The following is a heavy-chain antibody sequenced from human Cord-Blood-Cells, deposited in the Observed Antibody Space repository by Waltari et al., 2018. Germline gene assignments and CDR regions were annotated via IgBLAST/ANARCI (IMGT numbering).Heavy chain of an antibody. J-gene: IGHJ6*02. CDR2: INHSGTT. CDR1: GGSFSGYY. Sequence: QVQLQQWRAGRLKPSETLSLTCAVYGGSFSGYYCSWIRQPPVKGLEWIGEINHSGTTNYNPSLKSRVTISVDTSKNQFSLNLSSVTAADTAVYYCARDDIVVVPAATYGMDVWGQGTTVTVSS. V-gene: IGHV4-34*01. CDR3: ARDDIVVVPAATYGMDV. D-gene: IGHD2-2*01.